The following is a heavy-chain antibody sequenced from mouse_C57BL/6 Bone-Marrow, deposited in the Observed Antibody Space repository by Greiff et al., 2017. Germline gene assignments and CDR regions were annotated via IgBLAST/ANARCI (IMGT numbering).Heavy chain of an antibody. J-gene: IGHJ2*01. CDR2: IDPENGDT. Sequence: EVQLQQSGAELVRPGASVKLSCTASGFNITDDYMHWVKQRPEQGLGWIGWIDPENGDTEYASKFQGKATLTADTSSNTAYLQLSSLTSEDTAVYYFTYVSTVAVRYYFDYWGQGTALTVSA. CDR1: GFNITDDY. V-gene: IGHV14-4*01. D-gene: IGHD1-1*01. CDR3: TYVSTVAVRYYFDY.